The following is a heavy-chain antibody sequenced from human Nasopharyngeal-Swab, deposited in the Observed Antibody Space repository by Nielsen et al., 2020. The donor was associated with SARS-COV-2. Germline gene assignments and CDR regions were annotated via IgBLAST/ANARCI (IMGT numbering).Heavy chain of an antibody. CDR1: GGSISSYY. V-gene: IGHV4-59*13. J-gene: IGHJ4*02. CDR3: ARAQLDFWSGYYQYHLDY. Sequence: SETLSLTCTVSGGSISSYYWSWIRQPPGKGLEWIGYIYYSGSTNYNPSLKSRVTISVDTSKNQFSLKLSSVTAADTAVYYRARAQLDFWSGYYQYHLDYWGQGTLVTVSS. D-gene: IGHD3-3*01. CDR2: IYYSGST.